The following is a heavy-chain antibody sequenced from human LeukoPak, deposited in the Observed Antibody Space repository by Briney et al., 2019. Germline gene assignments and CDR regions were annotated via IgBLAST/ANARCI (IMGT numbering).Heavy chain of an antibody. CDR2: ISSSGSTI. CDR3: ARVAVADLNWFDP. CDR1: GFTFSDYY. D-gene: IGHD6-19*01. Sequence: GGSLRLSCAASGFTFSDYYMSWIRQAPGKGLEWVSYISSSGSTIYYADSVKGRFTISRDNAKNSLYLQMNSLRAEDTAVYYCARVAVADLNWFDPWGQGTLVTVSS. V-gene: IGHV3-11*04. J-gene: IGHJ5*02.